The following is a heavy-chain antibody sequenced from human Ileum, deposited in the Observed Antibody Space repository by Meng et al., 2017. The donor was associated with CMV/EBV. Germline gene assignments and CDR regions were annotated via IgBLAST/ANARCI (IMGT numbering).Heavy chain of an antibody. CDR2: SIPIFATT. CDR1: GGTVSKYA. CDR3: ARGSLFSSGP. J-gene: IGHJ5*02. V-gene: IGHV1-69*05. D-gene: IGHD6-19*01. Sequence: SCKASGGTVSKYAIIWVRQAPGQGLEGMGGSIPIFATTNYAQKFQGRVTITTDESTSTTYIELSSLRSEDTAVYYCARGSLFSSGPFGQGTLVTVSS.